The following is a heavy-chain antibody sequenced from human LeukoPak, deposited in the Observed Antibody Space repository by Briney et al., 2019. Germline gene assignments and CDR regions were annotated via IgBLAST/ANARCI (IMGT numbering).Heavy chain of an antibody. CDR3: AKALAATVPYGYYFGY. CDR2: ISGSGGST. Sequence: PGGSLRLSCAASGFTFSSYAMSWVRQAPGKGLEWVSAISGSGGSTYYADSVKGRFTISRDNSKNTLYLQMNSLRAEDTAVYYCAKALAATVPYGYYFGYWGQGTLVTVSS. D-gene: IGHD5-12*01. J-gene: IGHJ4*02. CDR1: GFTFSSYA. V-gene: IGHV3-23*01.